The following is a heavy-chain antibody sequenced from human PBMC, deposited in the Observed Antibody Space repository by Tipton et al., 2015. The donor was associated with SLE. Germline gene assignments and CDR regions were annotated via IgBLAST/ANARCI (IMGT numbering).Heavy chain of an antibody. J-gene: IGHJ4*02. CDR1: GFTVSSNY. Sequence: GSLRLSCAASGFTVSSNYMSWIRQPPGKGLEWIGEINYSGSTYYNPSLKSRVTMSVDTSKNQFSLKLSSVTAVDTAVYYCARISSSGWSFDYWGQGTLVTVSS. V-gene: IGHV4-34*01. CDR3: ARISSSGWSFDY. CDR2: INYSGST. D-gene: IGHD6-19*01.